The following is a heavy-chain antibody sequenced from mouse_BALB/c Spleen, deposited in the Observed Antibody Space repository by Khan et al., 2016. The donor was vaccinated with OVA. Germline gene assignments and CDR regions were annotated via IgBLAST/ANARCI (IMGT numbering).Heavy chain of an antibody. CDR1: GFSLSSYG. V-gene: IGHV2-2*02. D-gene: IGHD2-4*01. CDR2: IWSGGVT. J-gene: IGHJ3*01. Sequence: QIQLVQSGPGLVQPSQSLSITCTVSGFSLSSYGVHWVRQSPGKGLEWLGVIWSGGVTDYNAAFISRLSISKDNSKSQAFLKMNSLQANDTAIYYCVRNYDYDESLTYWGQGTLVTVSA. CDR3: VRNYDYDESLTY.